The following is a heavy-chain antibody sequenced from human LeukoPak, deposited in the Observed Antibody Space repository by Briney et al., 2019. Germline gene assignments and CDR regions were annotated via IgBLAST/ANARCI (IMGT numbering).Heavy chain of an antibody. CDR2: IDPDSGGT. V-gene: IGHV1-2*02. Sequence: ASVKVSCKTSGYTFTGYYLHWVRQAPGQGLEWMGRIDPDSGGTHYAQKSQVRVTVTRDTSITTVYMELGGLTSDDTAVYYCARVPGPYTTSRFDYWGQGTLVTVSS. J-gene: IGHJ4*02. CDR1: GYTFTGYY. D-gene: IGHD2-2*02. CDR3: ARVPGPYTTSRFDY.